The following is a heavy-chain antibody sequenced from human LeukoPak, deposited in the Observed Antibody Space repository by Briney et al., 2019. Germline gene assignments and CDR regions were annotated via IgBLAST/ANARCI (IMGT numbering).Heavy chain of an antibody. CDR3: ARDPYYDFWSGPVSTMLY. D-gene: IGHD3-3*01. CDR2: ISSSSSYI. CDR1: GFTFSSYS. V-gene: IGHV3-21*01. J-gene: IGHJ4*02. Sequence: GGSLRLSCAASGFTFSSYSMNWVRQAPGKGLEWVSSISSSSSYIYYADSVKGRFTISRDNAKNSLYLQMNSLRAEDTAVYYCARDPYYDFWSGPVSTMLYWGQGTLVTVSS.